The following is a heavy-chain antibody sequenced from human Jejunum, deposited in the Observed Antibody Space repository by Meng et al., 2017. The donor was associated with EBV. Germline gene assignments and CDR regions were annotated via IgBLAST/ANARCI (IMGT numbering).Heavy chain of an antibody. CDR3: ARRGSGWVEY. J-gene: IGHJ4*02. V-gene: IGHV1-69*12. CDR1: GGNFKKFI. Sequence: QVQLVQAGAKLKKPGASVQVSCKASGGNFKKFIIYWVRQAPGQGLEWMGGTNPIFDTTSYAQKFQGRVTITADEATNTYYMDLSSLRSDDTAVYYCARRGSGWVEYWGQGTPVTVSS. CDR2: TNPIFDTT. D-gene: IGHD6-19*01.